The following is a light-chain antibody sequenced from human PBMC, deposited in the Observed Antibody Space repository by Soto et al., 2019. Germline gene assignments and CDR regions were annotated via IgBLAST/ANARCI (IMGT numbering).Light chain of an antibody. J-gene: IGLJ2*01. Sequence: QAVVTQEPSLTASPGGTVTLTCGSSTGAVTSGHYPYWFQQKPGQAPRTLIYDTSNKHSWTPARFSGSLLGGKAALTLSGAQPEDEAEYYCLLFYSDVRGVFGGGTKLTVL. CDR3: LLFYSDVRGV. CDR1: TGAVTSGHY. CDR2: DTS. V-gene: IGLV7-46*01.